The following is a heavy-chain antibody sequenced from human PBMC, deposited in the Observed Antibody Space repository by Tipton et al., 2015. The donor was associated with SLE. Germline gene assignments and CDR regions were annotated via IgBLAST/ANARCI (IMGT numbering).Heavy chain of an antibody. J-gene: IGHJ5*02. D-gene: IGHD5/OR15-5a*01. Sequence: TLSLTCTVSGASISSYYWSWIRQPPGKGLEWIGYIYYSGSTSYNPALKSRVTISVDTSKNQFSLKLSSVTAADTAVYYCAGRSRGWFDPWGQGTLVTVSS. CDR2: IYYSGST. CDR3: AGRSRGWFDP. V-gene: IGHV4-59*01. CDR1: GASISSYY.